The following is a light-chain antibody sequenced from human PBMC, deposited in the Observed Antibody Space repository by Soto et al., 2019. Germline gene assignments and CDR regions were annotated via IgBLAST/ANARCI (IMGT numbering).Light chain of an antibody. CDR1: SSDVGRYNL. V-gene: IGLV2-23*01. J-gene: IGLJ2*01. CDR2: EGS. CDR3: CSYAGSSTLV. Sequence: QSALTQPASVSGSPGQSITISCTGTSSDVGRYNLVSWYQQYPGKAPKLMIYEGSKRPSGVSNRFSGSKSGNTASLTISGLQAEYEADYYCCSYAGSSTLVFGGGTKLTVL.